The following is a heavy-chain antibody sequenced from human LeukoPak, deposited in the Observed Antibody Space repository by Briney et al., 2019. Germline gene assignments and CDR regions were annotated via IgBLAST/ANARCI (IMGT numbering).Heavy chain of an antibody. Sequence: SETLSLTCTVSNGSISSYYWSRIRQPPGKGLEWIGYIYYSGSTNYNPSVKSRVTISVDTSKSQFSLKLSSVTAADTGVYYCARVSLGYSYGSPYYFDYWGQGTLVTVSS. CDR2: IYYSGST. D-gene: IGHD5-18*01. CDR1: NGSISSYY. V-gene: IGHV4-59*01. J-gene: IGHJ4*02. CDR3: ARVSLGYSYGSPYYFDY.